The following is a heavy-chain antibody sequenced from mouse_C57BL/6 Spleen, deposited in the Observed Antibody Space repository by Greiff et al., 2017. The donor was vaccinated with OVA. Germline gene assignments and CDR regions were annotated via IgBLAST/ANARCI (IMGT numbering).Heavy chain of an antibody. CDR3: ARQDYGSSRFDY. J-gene: IGHJ2*01. CDR2: IYPRSGNT. D-gene: IGHD1-1*01. V-gene: IGHV1-81*01. CDR1: GYTFTSYG. Sequence: QVQLQQSGAELARPGASVKLSCKASGYTFTSYGISWVKQRTGQGLEWIGEIYPRSGNTYYNEKFKGKATLTADKSSSTAYMELRSLTSEDSAVYFCARQDYGSSRFDYWGQGTTLTVSS.